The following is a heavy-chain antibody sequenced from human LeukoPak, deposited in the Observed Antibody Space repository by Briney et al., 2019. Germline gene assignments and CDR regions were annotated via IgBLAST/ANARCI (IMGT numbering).Heavy chain of an antibody. CDR1: GFTFSSYA. V-gene: IGHV3-30*04. J-gene: IGHJ4*02. Sequence: GRSLRLSCAASGFTFSSYAMHWVRQAPGKGLEWVAVISYDGSNKYYADSVKGRFTISRDNSKNTLYLQMNSLRPEDTAVYYCAKDGDIVVVVAAYYFDYWGQGTLVTVSS. CDR3: AKDGDIVVVVAAYYFDY. D-gene: IGHD2-15*01. CDR2: ISYDGSNK.